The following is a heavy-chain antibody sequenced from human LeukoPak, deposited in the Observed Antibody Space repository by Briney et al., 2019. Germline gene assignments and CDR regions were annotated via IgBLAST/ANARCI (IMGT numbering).Heavy chain of an antibody. CDR1: GGSISSYY. V-gene: IGHV4-59*01. Sequence: PSETLSLTCTVSGGSISSYYWSWIRQPPGKGLEWIGYIYYSGSTNYNPSLKSRVTISVDTSKNQFSLKLSSVTAADTAVYYCARALYYYDSSGAYFDYWGQGTLVTVSS. CDR3: ARALYYYDSSGAYFDY. J-gene: IGHJ4*02. D-gene: IGHD3-22*01. CDR2: IYYSGST.